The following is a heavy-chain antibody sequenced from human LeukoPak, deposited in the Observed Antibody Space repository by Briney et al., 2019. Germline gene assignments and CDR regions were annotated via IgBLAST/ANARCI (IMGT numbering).Heavy chain of an antibody. V-gene: IGHV5-10-1*01. J-gene: IGHJ4*02. CDR2: IDPSDSYA. D-gene: IGHD2-2*01. CDR3: ARQVDCTTTSCYPPEFDF. Sequence: GESLKISFKGSGYSFTNYWISWVRQMPGKGLEWMGRIDPSDSYASYSPPFQGHVTISADRPISTVYLQWSSLKASDTAIYFCARQVDCTTTSCYPPEFDFWGQGTLVTVSS. CDR1: GYSFTNYW.